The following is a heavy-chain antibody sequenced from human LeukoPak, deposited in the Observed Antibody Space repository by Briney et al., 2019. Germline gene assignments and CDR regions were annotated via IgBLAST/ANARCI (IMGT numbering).Heavy chain of an antibody. D-gene: IGHD3-16*02. CDR2: ISPSGGGT. J-gene: IGHJ4*02. V-gene: IGHV3-23*01. CDR1: GIPFREHG. Sequence: PGGALELSCAASGIPFREHGMNWGRQGPGEGVGWGSGISPSGGGTYYADSVRGRFTISRDNSKSTLSLQMNSLRAEDTAIYFCAKETVFVSPGNYFDYWGQGTLVTVSS. CDR3: AKETVFVSPGNYFDY.